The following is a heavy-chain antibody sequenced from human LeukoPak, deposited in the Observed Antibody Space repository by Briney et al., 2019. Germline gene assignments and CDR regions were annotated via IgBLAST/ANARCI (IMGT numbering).Heavy chain of an antibody. J-gene: IGHJ4*02. V-gene: IGHV3-7*01. CDR3: ARDLSGVTGYTYGRGIDY. D-gene: IGHD5-18*01. Sequence: PGGSLRLSCVDSGFNFKNYAMNWVRQAPGKGLEWVANIKKDGSEKYYVDSVKGRFTISRDNAKTSLYLQMNSLRAEDTAVYYCARDLSGVTGYTYGRGIDYWGQGTLVTVSS. CDR2: IKKDGSEK. CDR1: GFNFKNYA.